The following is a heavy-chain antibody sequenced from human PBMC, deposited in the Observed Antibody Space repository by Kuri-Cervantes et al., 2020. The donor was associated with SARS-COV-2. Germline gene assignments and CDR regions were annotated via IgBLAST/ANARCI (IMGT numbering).Heavy chain of an antibody. CDR2: INHTGST. J-gene: IGHJ4*02. V-gene: IGHV4-34*01. CDR3: ARVPSAGPVAGVVDY. D-gene: IGHD6-19*01. CDR1: GGSFSGYY. Sequence: SETLSLTCAVYGGSFSGYYWSWIRQPPGKGLEWIGEINHTGSTNYNPSLKSRVTITADTSKNQFSLKLKSVTAADTAVYFCARVPSAGPVAGVVDYWGQGTLVTVSS.